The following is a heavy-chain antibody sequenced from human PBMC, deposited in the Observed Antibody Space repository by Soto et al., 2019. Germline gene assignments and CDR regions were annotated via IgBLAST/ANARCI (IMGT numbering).Heavy chain of an antibody. J-gene: IGHJ6*02. CDR3: AKGGAIVAAGTRVYLYNAMDV. Sequence: QVQLVQSGTEVKRPGESVKVSCKASGYTFTGYYVHWVRQAPGQGLEWMGWINPNSGDTYLAQRFQGLVPMDRDTSIGTAYMELRGLTSDDTAEYYCAKGGAIVAAGTRVYLYNAMDVWGQGTTVTVSS. D-gene: IGHD1-26*01. CDR1: GYTFTGYY. V-gene: IGHV1-2*02. CDR2: INPNSGDT.